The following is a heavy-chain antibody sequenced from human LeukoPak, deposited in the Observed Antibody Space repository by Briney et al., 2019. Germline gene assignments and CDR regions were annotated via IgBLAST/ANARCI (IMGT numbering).Heavy chain of an antibody. D-gene: IGHD2-15*01. CDR3: EKDSHLDV. V-gene: IGHV4-39*01. CDR1: GGSIRGTDLF. Sequence: SETLSLTCTVSGGSIRGTDLFWGWIRQLPGRGLEWIGNIHSTGNSFCNPSLKSRVTISVDTSKNQFSLRLSSVTAADTAVYYCEKDSHLDVWGHGTTVTVSS. J-gene: IGHJ6*02. CDR2: IHSTGNS.